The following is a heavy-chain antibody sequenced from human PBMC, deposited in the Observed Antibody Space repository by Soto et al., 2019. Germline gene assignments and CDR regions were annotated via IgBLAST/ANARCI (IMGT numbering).Heavy chain of an antibody. CDR1: GFTFSSYS. D-gene: IGHD3-3*01. CDR3: ARGRSIFGVVYMDV. Sequence: GGSLRLSCAASGFTFSSYSMNWVRQAPGKGLEWVSYISSSSSTIYYADSVKGRFTISRDNAKNSLYLQMNSLRAEDTAVYYCARGRSIFGVVYMDVWGKGTTVTVSS. CDR2: ISSSSSTI. J-gene: IGHJ6*03. V-gene: IGHV3-48*01.